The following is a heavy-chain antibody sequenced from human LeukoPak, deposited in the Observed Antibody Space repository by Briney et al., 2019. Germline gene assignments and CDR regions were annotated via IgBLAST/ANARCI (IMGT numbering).Heavy chain of an antibody. J-gene: IGHJ6*03. V-gene: IGHV1-24*01. D-gene: IGHD1-26*01. CDR3: AALSGSYIYYYYMDV. Sequence: ASVKVSCKASGGTFSSYAISWVRQAPGKGLEWMGGFDPEDGETIYAQKFQGRVTMTEDTSTDTAYMELSSLRSEDTAVYYCAALSGSYIYYYYMDVWGKGTTVTVSS. CDR2: FDPEDGET. CDR1: GGTFSSYA.